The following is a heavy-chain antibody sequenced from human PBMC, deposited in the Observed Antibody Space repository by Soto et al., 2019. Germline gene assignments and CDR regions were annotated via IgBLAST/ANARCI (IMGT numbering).Heavy chain of an antibody. D-gene: IGHD4-17*01. V-gene: IGHV5-51*01. CDR1: GYSFTSYW. CDR3: ARPSGDYGGNSYYGMDV. CDR2: IYPGDSDT. J-gene: IGHJ6*02. Sequence: LKISGKGSGYSFTSYWIGWVRHMPVKGLEWMGIIYPGDSDTRYSPSFQGQVTISADKSISTAYLQWSSLKASDTAMYYCARPSGDYGGNSYYGMDVWGQGTTVTVSS.